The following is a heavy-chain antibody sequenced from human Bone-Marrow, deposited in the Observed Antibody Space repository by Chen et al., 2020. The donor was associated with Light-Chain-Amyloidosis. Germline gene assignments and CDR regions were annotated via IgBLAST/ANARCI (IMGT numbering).Heavy chain of an antibody. CDR3: ARDRGRFSYNRGGLDS. V-gene: IGHV3-74*01. CDR2: MPTGVTKT. J-gene: IGHJ4*02. D-gene: IGHD3-10*01. CDR1: GFTLNTYW. Sequence: EVQLVESGGALVQPGGSLRLSCAASGFTLNTYWMHWVRQPPGGGLVWVARMPTGVTKTVYADSVKGQFTVSRDDAKNTLYLEMNSLRVEDTGLYFCARDRGRFSYNRGGLDSWGQGTLVTVSS.